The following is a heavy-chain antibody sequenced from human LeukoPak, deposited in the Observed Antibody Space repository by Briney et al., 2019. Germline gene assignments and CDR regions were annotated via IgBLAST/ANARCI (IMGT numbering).Heavy chain of an antibody. V-gene: IGHV3-7*01. Sequence: PGGPLRLSCAASGFTFSSYWMSWVRQAPGKGLEWVANIKQDGSEKYYVDSVKGRFTISRDNAKNSLYLQMNSLRAEDTAVYYCARIPSSGWYYFDYWGQGTLVTVSS. D-gene: IGHD6-19*01. CDR3: ARIPSSGWYYFDY. CDR1: GFTFSSYW. J-gene: IGHJ4*02. CDR2: IKQDGSEK.